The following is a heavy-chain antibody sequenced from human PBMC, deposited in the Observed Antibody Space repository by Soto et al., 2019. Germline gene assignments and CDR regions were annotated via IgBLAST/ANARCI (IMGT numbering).Heavy chain of an antibody. CDR1: GFTFSSYA. J-gene: IGHJ4*02. Sequence: EVQLLESGGGLVQPGGSLRLSCAASGFTFSSYAMRWVRQAPVKGLEWVSAISGSGGSTYYADSVKGRFTISIDNSKNTLYLQMNSLSAEATAVYYWARPGSGSYYDHWGQGPVVSVSS. V-gene: IGHV3-23*01. CDR3: ARPGSGSYYDH. CDR2: ISGSGGST. D-gene: IGHD1-26*01.